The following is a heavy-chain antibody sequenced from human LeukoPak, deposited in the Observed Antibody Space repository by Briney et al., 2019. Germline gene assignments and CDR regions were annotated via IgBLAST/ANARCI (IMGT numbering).Heavy chain of an antibody. CDR3: WTFYSSSSGFDY. D-gene: IGHD6-6*01. CDR2: ISFDGTSQ. CDR1: QFTFSSSA. V-gene: IGHV3-30-3*01. J-gene: IGHJ4*02. Sequence: QPGGSLRLSCAASQFTFSSSAMHWVRRTPGTGLEWVALISFDGTSQFYANSVRGRFTISRDNSKNTLYLQMNSLRAEDTAVYYCWTFYSSSSGFDYWGQGTLVTVSS.